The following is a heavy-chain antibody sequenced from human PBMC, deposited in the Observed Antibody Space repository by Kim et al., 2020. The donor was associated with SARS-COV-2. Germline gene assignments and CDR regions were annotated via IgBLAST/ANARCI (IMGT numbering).Heavy chain of an antibody. D-gene: IGHD3-10*01. J-gene: IGHJ4*02. V-gene: IGHV3-23*01. CDR3: AKDVLYVPGRGYFDS. Sequence: ADSVRGRLTISRDNYKNTLYLQMDSLRVDDTAVYYCAKDVLYVPGRGYFDSWGQGVLVTVSS.